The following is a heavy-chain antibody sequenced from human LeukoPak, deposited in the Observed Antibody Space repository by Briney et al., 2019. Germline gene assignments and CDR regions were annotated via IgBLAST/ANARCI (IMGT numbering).Heavy chain of an antibody. CDR1: GYTFTGYY. CDR2: INPNSGGT. Sequence: ASVKVSCKASGYTFTGYYMHWMRQAPGQGLEWMGWINPNSGGTNYAQKFQGRVTMTRDTSISTAYMELSRLRSDDTAVYYCAREVVVITYYFDYWGQGTLVTVSS. V-gene: IGHV1-2*02. J-gene: IGHJ4*02. D-gene: IGHD3-22*01. CDR3: AREVVVITYYFDY.